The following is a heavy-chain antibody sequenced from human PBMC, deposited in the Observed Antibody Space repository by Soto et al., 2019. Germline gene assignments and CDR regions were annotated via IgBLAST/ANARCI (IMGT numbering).Heavy chain of an antibody. Sequence: QVQLQQWGAGLLKPSETLSLTCAVYGGSFSGYYWSWIRQPPGKGLEWIGEINHSGSTNYNPSRKSRVTISVDTSKNQFSLKLSSVTAADTAVYYCARGFIDSGSYFDLWGRGTLVTVSS. D-gene: IGHD1-26*01. CDR3: ARGFIDSGSYFDL. CDR1: GGSFSGYY. CDR2: INHSGST. J-gene: IGHJ2*01. V-gene: IGHV4-34*01.